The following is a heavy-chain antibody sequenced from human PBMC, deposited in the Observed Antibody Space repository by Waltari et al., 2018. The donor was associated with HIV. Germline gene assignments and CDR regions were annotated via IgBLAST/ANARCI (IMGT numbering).Heavy chain of an antibody. V-gene: IGHV3-53*02. J-gene: IGHJ4*02. CDR1: GFTVSSNY. CDR3: ARDDPSQELDY. CDR2: IYSGGST. D-gene: IGHD1-26*01. Sequence: EVQLVETGGGLIQPGGSLRLSCAASGFTVSSNYMSWVRQAPGKGLDWISVIYSGGSTYNADSVKGRSTISRDNSKNTLYLQMNSLRAEDTAVYYCARDDPSQELDYWGQGTLVTVSS.